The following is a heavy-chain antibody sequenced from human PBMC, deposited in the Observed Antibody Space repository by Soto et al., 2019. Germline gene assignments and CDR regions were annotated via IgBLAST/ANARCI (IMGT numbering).Heavy chain of an antibody. CDR1: GGSISSGGYY. CDR2: IYYSGST. CDR3: ARQDMAHSYYYYCYGMDV. J-gene: IGHJ6*02. D-gene: IGHD2-15*01. V-gene: IGHV4-31*03. Sequence: QVQLQESGPGLVKPSQTLSLTCTVSGGSISSGGYYWSWIRQHPGKGLEWIGYIYYSGSTYYNPSLKSRVTISVEPSTNQFSLKLSSVTAADTAVYYCARQDMAHSYYYYCYGMDVWGQGTTVTVSS.